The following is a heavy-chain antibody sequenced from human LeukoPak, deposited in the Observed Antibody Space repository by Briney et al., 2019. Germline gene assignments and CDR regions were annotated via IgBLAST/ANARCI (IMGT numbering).Heavy chain of an antibody. V-gene: IGHV4-34*01. CDR2: INHSGST. D-gene: IGHD3-9*01. Sequence: SETLSLTCAVYGGSFSGYYWSWIRQPPGKGLEWIGEINHSGSTNYNPSLKSRVTISVDTSKNQFSLKLSSVTAADTAVYYCARTLQWYYDILTGYYAPGNYYGMDVRGQGTTVTVSS. CDR3: ARTLQWYYDILTGYYAPGNYYGMDV. J-gene: IGHJ6*02. CDR1: GGSFSGYY.